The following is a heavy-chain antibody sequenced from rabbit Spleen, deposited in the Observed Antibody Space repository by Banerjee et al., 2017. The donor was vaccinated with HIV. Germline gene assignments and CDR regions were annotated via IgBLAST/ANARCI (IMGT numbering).Heavy chain of an antibody. CDR3: ARADYYDYGYPTGDL. Sequence: QEQLEESGGDLVKPEGSLTLTCTASGFSFSSSYWISWVRQAPGKGLEWIARIYSGSGNTAYASWAKGRFTISKTSSTTVTLQMTSLTAADTATYFCARADYYDYGYPTGDLWGPGTLVTVS. J-gene: IGHJ6*01. CDR2: IYSGSGNT. CDR1: GFSFSSSYW. V-gene: IGHV1S45*01. D-gene: IGHD6-1*01.